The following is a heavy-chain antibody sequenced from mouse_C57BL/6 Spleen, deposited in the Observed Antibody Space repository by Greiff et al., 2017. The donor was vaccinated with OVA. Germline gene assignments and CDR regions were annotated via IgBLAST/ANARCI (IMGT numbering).Heavy chain of an antibody. V-gene: IGHV1-52*01. J-gene: IGHJ1*03. D-gene: IGHD1-1*01. Sequence: VQLQQPGAELVRPGSSVKLSCKASGYTFTSYWMHWVKQRPIQGLEWIGNIDPSDSETHYNQKFKDKATLTVDKSSSTAYMQLSSLTSEDSPVYYCASPYYGSSNWYFDVWGTGTTVTVSS. CDR3: ASPYYGSSNWYFDV. CDR1: GYTFTSYW. CDR2: IDPSDSET.